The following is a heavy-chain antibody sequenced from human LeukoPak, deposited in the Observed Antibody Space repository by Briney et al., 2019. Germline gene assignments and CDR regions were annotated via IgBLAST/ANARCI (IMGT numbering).Heavy chain of an antibody. CDR2: IKQDGSEK. J-gene: IGHJ4*02. CDR1: GFTFSSYW. D-gene: IGHD6-19*01. Sequence: GGSLRLSCAASGFTFSSYWMSWVRQAPGKGLEWVANIKQDGSEKYYVDSVKGRFTISRDNAKNSLYLQMNSLRDEDTAVYYCASGGYSSGWYYFDYWGQGTLVTVSS. CDR3: ASGGYSSGWYYFDY. V-gene: IGHV3-7*01.